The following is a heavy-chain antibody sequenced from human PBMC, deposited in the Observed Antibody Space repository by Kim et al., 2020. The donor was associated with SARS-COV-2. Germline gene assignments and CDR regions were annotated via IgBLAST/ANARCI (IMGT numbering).Heavy chain of an antibody. CDR2: IGTDGDT. CDR3: ARGGSTSLIDY. J-gene: IGHJ4*02. V-gene: IGHV3-13*04. Sequence: GGSLRLSCAASGFTFNHYDMHWVRQATGKGLEWVSAIGTDGDTYYPGSVKGRFTISREDAKNSLYLQMNSLRAGDTAVYYCARGGSTSLIDYWGQGTLVTVSS. CDR1: GFTFNHYD. D-gene: IGHD6-6*01.